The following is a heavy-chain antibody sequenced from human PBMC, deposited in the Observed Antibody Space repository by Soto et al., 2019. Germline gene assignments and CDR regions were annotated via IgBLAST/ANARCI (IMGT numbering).Heavy chain of an antibody. CDR2: INAGNGNT. D-gene: IGHD3-22*01. V-gene: IGHV1-3*01. Sequence: ASVKVCCKASGYTLTSYARHWVRQAPGQRLEWMGWINAGNGNTKYSQKFQGRVTITRDTSASTAYMELSSLRSEDTAVYYCARVSLAVVPIQKYFDYWGQGTLVTVSS. J-gene: IGHJ4*02. CDR1: GYTLTSYA. CDR3: ARVSLAVVPIQKYFDY.